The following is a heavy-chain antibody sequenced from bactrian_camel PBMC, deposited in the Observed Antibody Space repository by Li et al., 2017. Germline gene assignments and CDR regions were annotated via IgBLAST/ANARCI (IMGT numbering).Heavy chain of an antibody. J-gene: IGHJ4*01. D-gene: IGHD6*01. CDR1: GFPLSDSW. V-gene: IGHV3S1*01. CDR3: TTGSSYASLFEAYNY. Sequence: HVQLVESGGGLVQPGGSLRLSCVASGFPLSDSWMHWFRQAPGKGLEWVSSIISGGGSTYYKDYLKGRFTISRDNAKNALYLQMDSLKTEDTAVYYCTTGSSYASLFEAYNYWGQGTQVTVS. CDR2: IISGGGST.